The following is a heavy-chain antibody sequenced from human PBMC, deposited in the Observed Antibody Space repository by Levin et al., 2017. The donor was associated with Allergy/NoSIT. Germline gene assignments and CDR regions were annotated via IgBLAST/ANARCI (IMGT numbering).Heavy chain of an antibody. D-gene: IGHD6-19*01. Sequence: GESLKISCAASGFTFSSCWMTWVLQAPGKGLEWVANIKEDGSQKYYADSVKGRFTISRDNANNSLYLQMNYLGVDDTAVYHCARDTTLAGEAWGQGTLVTVSS. V-gene: IGHV3-7*03. CDR3: ARDTTLAGEA. CDR1: GFTFSSCW. J-gene: IGHJ5*02. CDR2: IKEDGSQK.